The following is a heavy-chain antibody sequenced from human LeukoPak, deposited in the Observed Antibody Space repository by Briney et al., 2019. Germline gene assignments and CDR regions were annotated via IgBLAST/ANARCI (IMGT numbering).Heavy chain of an antibody. J-gene: IGHJ5*02. CDR2: ISAYNGNT. V-gene: IGHV1-18*03. D-gene: IGHD1-26*01. CDR3: ARGNSGSYSQDWFDP. Sequence: AASVKVSCKASGYTFTSYGISWVRQAPGQGLEWMGWISAYNGNTNYAQKLQGRVTMTTDTSTSTAYMELRSLRSDDMALYYCARGNSGSYSQDWFDPWGQGTLVTVSS. CDR1: GYTFTSYG.